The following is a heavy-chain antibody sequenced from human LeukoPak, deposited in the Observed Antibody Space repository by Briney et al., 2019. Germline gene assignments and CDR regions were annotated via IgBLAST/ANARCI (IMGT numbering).Heavy chain of an antibody. D-gene: IGHD3-3*01. CDR3: ARQTGSGLFILP. J-gene: IGHJ4*02. CDR2: IYYSGNS. V-gene: IGHV4-39*01. Sequence: SETLSLTCTVSGDSFSTSNSYWVWIRQPPGKGLDWIGSIYYSGNSYYNSSLKSRVTISEDTYKNQFSLKHTAVTAADTAVYYCARQTGSGLFILPGGQGTLVIVSS. CDR1: GDSFSTSNSY.